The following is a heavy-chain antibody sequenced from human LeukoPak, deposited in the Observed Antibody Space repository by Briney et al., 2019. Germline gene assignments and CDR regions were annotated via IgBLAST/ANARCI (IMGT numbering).Heavy chain of an antibody. CDR2: IYYSGST. CDR1: GGSISSSSHY. V-gene: IGHV4-39*07. J-gene: IGHJ4*02. D-gene: IGHD3-3*01. CDR3: ARGRYDFWRGKYYFDY. Sequence: SETLSLTCTVSGGSISSSSHYWGWIRQPPGKGLEWIGSIYYSGSTYYNPSLKSRVTISVDTSKNQFSLKLSSVTAADTAVYYCARGRYDFWRGKYYFDYWGQGTLVTVSS.